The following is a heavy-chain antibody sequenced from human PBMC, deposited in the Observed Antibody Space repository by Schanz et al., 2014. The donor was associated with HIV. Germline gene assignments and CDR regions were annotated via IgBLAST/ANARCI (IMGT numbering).Heavy chain of an antibody. Sequence: QVQLVQSGGGVVQPGRSLRLSCTASRFTFSNSALHWVRQAPGKGLEWVAVIWYDGSNKYYADSVKGRFTISRDNSKNTLYLQMNSLSPEDTGIYYCARDNRGDYYLDSWGQGTLVTVSS. J-gene: IGHJ1*01. CDR1: RFTFSNSA. CDR2: IWYDGSNK. D-gene: IGHD4-17*01. CDR3: ARDNRGDYYLDS. V-gene: IGHV3-33*08.